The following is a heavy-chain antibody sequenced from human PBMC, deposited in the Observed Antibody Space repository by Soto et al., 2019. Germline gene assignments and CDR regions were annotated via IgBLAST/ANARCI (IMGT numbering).Heavy chain of an antibody. D-gene: IGHD3-10*01. CDR1: GFTFSSYG. Sequence: PGGSLRLSCAASGFTFSSYGMHWVRQAPGKGLEWVALIWYDGGNKYYADSVKGRFTISRDNSKNTLYLQMNSLRAEDTAVYYCARDLRITMLRGPSPGYWGQGTLVTVS. CDR3: ARDLRITMLRGPSPGY. CDR2: IWYDGGNK. V-gene: IGHV3-33*01. J-gene: IGHJ4*02.